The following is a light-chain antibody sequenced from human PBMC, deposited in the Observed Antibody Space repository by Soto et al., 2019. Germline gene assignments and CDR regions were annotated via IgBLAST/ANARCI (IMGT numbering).Light chain of an antibody. Sequence: EIGLTQSPATLSLSPGERATLSCRASQSVSSYLAWYQQKPGQAPSLLIYYSYNRATGIPARFSGSGSGTEFTLTISSLEPEDFAVYYCQQRSNWHLTFGGGTRVEIK. CDR2: YSY. CDR1: QSVSSY. V-gene: IGKV3-11*01. CDR3: QQRSNWHLT. J-gene: IGKJ4*01.